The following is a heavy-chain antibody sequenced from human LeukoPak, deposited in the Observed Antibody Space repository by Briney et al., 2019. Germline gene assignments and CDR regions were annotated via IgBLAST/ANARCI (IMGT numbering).Heavy chain of an antibody. CDR1: GFTFSSYA. CDR2: ISGSGGST. Sequence: GGSLRLSCAASGFTFSSYAMSWVRQAPGKGLEWVSAISGSGGSTYYADSVKGRFTISRDNSENTLYLQMNSLRAEDTAVYYCAKDSIFGVVTGTFDYWGQGTLVTVSS. J-gene: IGHJ4*02. CDR3: AKDSIFGVVTGTFDY. D-gene: IGHD3-3*01. V-gene: IGHV3-23*01.